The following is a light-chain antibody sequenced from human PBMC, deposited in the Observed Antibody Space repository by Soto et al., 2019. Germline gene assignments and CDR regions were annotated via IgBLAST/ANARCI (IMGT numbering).Light chain of an antibody. CDR2: DVS. J-gene: IGLJ1*01. CDR1: TSDVGGYKY. CDR3: SSYSSSDALV. Sequence: QSALTQPASVSGSPGQSITISCTGTTSDVGGYKYVSWYQQHSGKAPNLMIYDVSNRPSGVSNRFSGSDSGNTASLTISGLQAEDEADYYCSSYSSSDALVFGTGTKLTVL. V-gene: IGLV2-14*03.